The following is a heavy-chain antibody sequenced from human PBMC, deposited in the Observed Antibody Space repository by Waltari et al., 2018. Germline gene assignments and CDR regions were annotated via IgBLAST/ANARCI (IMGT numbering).Heavy chain of an antibody. J-gene: IGHJ4*02. CDR1: GFTVRSNY. Sequence: EVQLVESGGGLVQPGVSLRLSCAASGFTVRSNYMRWVRQAPGKGLEWVSVIYSGGSTYYADSVKGRFTISRDNSKNTLYLQMNSLRAEDTAVYYCAREPGVAAADDYWGQGTLVTVSS. CDR2: IYSGGST. V-gene: IGHV3-66*02. CDR3: AREPGVAAADDY. D-gene: IGHD6-13*01.